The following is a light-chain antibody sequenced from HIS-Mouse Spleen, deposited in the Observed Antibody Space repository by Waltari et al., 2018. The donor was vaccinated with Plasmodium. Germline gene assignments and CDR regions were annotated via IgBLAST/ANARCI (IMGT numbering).Light chain of an antibody. CDR2: DVS. CDR3: SSYTSSSLWV. CDR1: SSAVGGYNY. V-gene: IGLV2-14*03. Sequence: QSALTQPASVSGSPGQSITISCTGTSSAVGGYNYVSWYQQHPGKAPKLMIYDVSNRPSGVSNRFSGSKSCNTASLTISGLQAEDEADYYCSSYTSSSLWVFGGGTKLTVL. J-gene: IGLJ3*02.